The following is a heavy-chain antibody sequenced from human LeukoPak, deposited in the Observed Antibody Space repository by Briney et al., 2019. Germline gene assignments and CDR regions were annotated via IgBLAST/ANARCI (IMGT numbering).Heavy chain of an antibody. CDR2: INPNSGGT. CDR3: AREYGDYAYYFDY. CDR1: VYTFTGYY. J-gene: IGHJ4*02. Sequence: ASVKVSCKSSVYTFTGYYMHWVRQAPGQGLEWMGWINPNSGGTNYAQKFQGRVTMTRDTSISTAYMELSRLRSDDTAVYYCAREYGDYAYYFDYWGQGNLVTVSS. D-gene: IGHD4-17*01. V-gene: IGHV1-2*02.